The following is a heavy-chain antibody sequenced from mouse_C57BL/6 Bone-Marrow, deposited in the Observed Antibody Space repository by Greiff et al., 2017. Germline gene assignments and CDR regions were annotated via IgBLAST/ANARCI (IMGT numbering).Heavy chain of an antibody. D-gene: IGHD1-1*01. Sequence: EVKLMESGPGLVKPSQSLSLTCSVTGYSITSGYYWNWIRQFPGNKLEWMGYISYAGSNNYNPSLTNRISITRDTSKNQFFLKLNSVTTEDTAAYYCARVPRYDYGSSYGVYFDYWGQGTTLTVSS. CDR2: ISYAGSN. J-gene: IGHJ2*01. CDR3: ARVPRYDYGSSYGVYFDY. V-gene: IGHV3-6*01. CDR1: GYSITSGYY.